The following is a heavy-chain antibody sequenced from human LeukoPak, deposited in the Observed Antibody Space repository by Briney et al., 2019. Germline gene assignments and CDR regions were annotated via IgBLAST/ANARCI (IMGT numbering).Heavy chain of an antibody. D-gene: IGHD2-2*01. Sequence: PSETLSLTCTVSGGSISSYYWSWIRQPPGKGLEWIGYIYYSGSTNYNPSLKSRVTISVDTSKNQFSLKLSSVTAADTAVYYCARATPSYCSSTSCYYYYYGMDVWGKGTTVPVSS. J-gene: IGHJ6*04. V-gene: IGHV4-59*01. CDR1: GGSISSYY. CDR2: IYYSGST. CDR3: ARATPSYCSSTSCYYYYYGMDV.